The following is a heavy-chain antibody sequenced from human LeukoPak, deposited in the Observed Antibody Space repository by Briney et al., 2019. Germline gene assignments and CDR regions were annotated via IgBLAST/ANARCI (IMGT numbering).Heavy chain of an antibody. D-gene: IGHD6-19*01. J-gene: IGHJ5*02. V-gene: IGHV4-4*02. CDR1: GGSISSSNW. Sequence: SETLSLTCAVSGGSISSSNWWSWVRQPPGKGLGWVGEIYHSGSTNYNPSLKSRVTISVDKSKNQFSLKLSSVTAADTAVYYCAREKDSSGYYNWFDPWGQGTLVTVSS. CDR2: IYHSGST. CDR3: AREKDSSGYYNWFDP.